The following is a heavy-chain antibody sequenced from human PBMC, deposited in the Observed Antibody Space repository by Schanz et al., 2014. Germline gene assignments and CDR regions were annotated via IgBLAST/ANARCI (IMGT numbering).Heavy chain of an antibody. CDR3: ASGVHVSSLQKGLQF. V-gene: IGHV3-48*01. CDR2: IATSSSTR. Sequence: EVQLVESGGGLVQPGGSLRLSCEASGFDFNSYSMNWVRQVPGKGLEWLSYIATSSSTRHYADSVKGRVTISRDNAKSSVSLQMRRLRVEDTAVYYCASGVHVSSLQKGLQFWGRGTLVIVSS. J-gene: IGHJ1*01. CDR1: GFDFNSYS. D-gene: IGHD3-10*01.